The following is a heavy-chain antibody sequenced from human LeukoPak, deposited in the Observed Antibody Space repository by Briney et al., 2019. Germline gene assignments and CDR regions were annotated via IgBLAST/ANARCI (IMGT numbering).Heavy chain of an antibody. CDR2: ISGSGGST. CDR1: GFTFSNYA. Sequence: GGSLRLPCAASGFTFSNYAMSWVRQAPGKGLEWVSTISGSGGSTYYADSVRGRFTISRDNSKNTLYLKLSSLRAEDTAVYYCAKSTSPLYYYYGMDVWGQGTTVTVSS. V-gene: IGHV3-23*01. J-gene: IGHJ6*02. D-gene: IGHD2-2*01. CDR3: AKSTSPLYYYYGMDV.